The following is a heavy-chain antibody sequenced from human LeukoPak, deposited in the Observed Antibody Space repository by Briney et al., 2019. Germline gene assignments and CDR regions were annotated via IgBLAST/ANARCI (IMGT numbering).Heavy chain of an antibody. J-gene: IGHJ5*02. D-gene: IGHD3-3*01. CDR1: GFTFSSYG. CDR2: MSYDGSNK. CDR3: AKDLAISA. V-gene: IGHV3-30*18. Sequence: GGSLRLSCAASGFTFSSYGMHWVRQAPGKGLEWVAAMSYDGSNKYYADSVKGRFTLSRDNSKNTLYLQMNSLRAEDTAVYYCAKDLAISAWGQGTLVTVSS.